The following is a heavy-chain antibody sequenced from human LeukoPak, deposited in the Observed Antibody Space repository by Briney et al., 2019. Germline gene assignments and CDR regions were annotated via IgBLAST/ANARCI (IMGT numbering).Heavy chain of an antibody. CDR1: GFPFSSYA. Sequence: GGSLRLSCAASGFPFSSYAMGWVRQAPRKGLEWVSAITASSGGTDYADSVKGRFTISRDNSKNTLYLQINSLRAEDAAIYYCAKIRFYYDSSFDYWYFDLWGRGTLVTVSS. D-gene: IGHD3-22*01. CDR3: AKIRFYYDSSFDYWYFDL. J-gene: IGHJ2*01. CDR2: ITASSGGT. V-gene: IGHV3-23*01.